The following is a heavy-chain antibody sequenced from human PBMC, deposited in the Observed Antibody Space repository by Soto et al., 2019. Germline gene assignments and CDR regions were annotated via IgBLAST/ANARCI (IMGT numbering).Heavy chain of an antibody. CDR1: GGTFSSYA. CDR3: ARDLGAAAGTLAGMDV. V-gene: IGHV1-69*13. D-gene: IGHD6-13*01. CDR2: IIPIFGTA. Sequence: GASVKVSCKASGGTFSSYAISWVRQAPGQGLEWMGGIIPIFGTANYAQKFQGRVTITADESTSTAYMELSSLRSEDTAVYYCARDLGAAAGTLAGMDVWGQGTTVTVSS. J-gene: IGHJ6*02.